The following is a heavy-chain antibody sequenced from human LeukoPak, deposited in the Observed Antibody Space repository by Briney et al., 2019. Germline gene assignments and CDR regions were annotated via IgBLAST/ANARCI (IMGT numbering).Heavy chain of an antibody. CDR1: GESFSGYF. CDR2: INDSGST. J-gene: IGHJ1*01. CDR3: ASQIYDSSGNHAQYFQQ. V-gene: IGHV4-34*01. Sequence: PSETLSLTCAVYGESFSGYFWSWIRQPPGKGLEWIGEINDSGSTNYNPSLESRVTISVDPSKNQFSLKLSSVTAADTAVYYCASQIYDSSGNHAQYFQQWGQGTLVTVSS. D-gene: IGHD3-22*01.